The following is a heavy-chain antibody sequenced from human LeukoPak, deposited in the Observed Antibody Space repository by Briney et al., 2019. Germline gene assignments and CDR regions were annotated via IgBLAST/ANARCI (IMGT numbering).Heavy chain of an antibody. CDR3: ARRMSVTYDAFDI. CDR2: VYHSGRT. D-gene: IGHD2-21*02. V-gene: IGHV4-59*08. Sequence: SETLSLTCTVSGGSTTGYYWTWIRQPPGKGLEWIGYVYHSGRTSYNASLKSQVTTSVDTSKNQFFLKLSSVTAADTAVYYCARRMSVTYDAFDIWGQGTMVTVSS. CDR1: GGSTTGYY. J-gene: IGHJ3*02.